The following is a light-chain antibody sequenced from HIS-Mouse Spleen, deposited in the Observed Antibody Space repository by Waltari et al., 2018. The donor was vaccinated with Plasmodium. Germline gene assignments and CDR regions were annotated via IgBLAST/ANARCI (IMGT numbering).Light chain of an antibody. V-gene: IGLV3-1*01. J-gene: IGLJ2*01. Sequence: SYELTQPPSVSVSPGQTASITCPGDKLGDKYACWYQQKPGQFPVLVIYQESKRPSGIPERFSGSNSGNTATLTISGTQAMDEADYYCQAWDSSTVVFGGGTKLTVL. CDR1: KLGDKY. CDR2: QES. CDR3: QAWDSSTVV.